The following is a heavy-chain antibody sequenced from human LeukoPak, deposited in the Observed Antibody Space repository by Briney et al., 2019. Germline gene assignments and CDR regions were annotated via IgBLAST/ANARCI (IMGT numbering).Heavy chain of an antibody. V-gene: IGHV3-30*02. J-gene: IGHJ4*02. D-gene: IGHD3-10*01. Sequence: GGSLRLSCAASGFSFSTYGMHWVRQAPGKGLEWVAFIRYDGSNKYYADSVKGRFTISRDNSKNTLYLQMNSLRAEDTAVYYCAKDRDTMVRGVNYGFDYWGQGTLVTVSS. CDR2: IRYDGSNK. CDR3: AKDRDTMVRGVNYGFDY. CDR1: GFSFSTYG.